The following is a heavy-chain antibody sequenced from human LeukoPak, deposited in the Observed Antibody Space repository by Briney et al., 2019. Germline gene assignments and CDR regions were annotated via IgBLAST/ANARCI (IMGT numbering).Heavy chain of an antibody. V-gene: IGHV3-23*01. CDR1: GFTFSSYA. J-gene: IGHJ3*01. CDR2: ISGSGGST. CDR3: AKDFFGVAHP. Sequence: QTGGSLRLSCAASGFTFSSYAMSWVRQAPGKGLEWVSAISGSGGSTYYADSVKGRFTISRDNSKNTLYLQMNSLRPKDTAVYFCAKDFFGVAHPWGQGTMVPVSS. D-gene: IGHD3-3*01.